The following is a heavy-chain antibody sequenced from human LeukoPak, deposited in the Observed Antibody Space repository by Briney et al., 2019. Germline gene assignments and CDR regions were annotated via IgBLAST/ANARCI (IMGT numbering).Heavy chain of an antibody. CDR2: IYTSGST. CDR3: AREGSGNNYNRYYFDY. Sequence: SETLSLTCTVSGGSISSYYWSWIRQPAGKGLEWIGHIYTSGSTNYNPSLKSLVTMSLDTSKNKCSLQLSSVTAADTAVYYCAREGSGNNYNRYYFDYWGQGTLVTVSS. D-gene: IGHD3-10*01. V-gene: IGHV4-4*07. CDR1: GGSISSYY. J-gene: IGHJ4*02.